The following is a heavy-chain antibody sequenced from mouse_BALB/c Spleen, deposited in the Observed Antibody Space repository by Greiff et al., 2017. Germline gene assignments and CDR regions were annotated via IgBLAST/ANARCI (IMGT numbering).Heavy chain of an antibody. D-gene: IGHD2-1*01. CDR2: IYPGDGDT. V-gene: IGHV1-80*01. CDR1: GYAFSSYW. CDR3: ARSNGNSYAMDY. J-gene: IGHJ4*01. Sequence: VQLVESGAELVRPGSSVKISCKASGYAFSSYWMNWVKQRPGQGLEWIGQIYPGDGDTNYNGKFKGKATLTADKSSSTAYMQLSSLTSEDSAVYFCARSNGNSYAMDYWGQGTSVTVSS.